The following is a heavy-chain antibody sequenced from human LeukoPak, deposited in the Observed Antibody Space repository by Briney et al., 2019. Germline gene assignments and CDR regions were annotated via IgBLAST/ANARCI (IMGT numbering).Heavy chain of an antibody. V-gene: IGHV1-69*06. D-gene: IGHD3-9*01. J-gene: IGHJ6*04. CDR3: AAPVLTGYYYYGMDV. CDR1: GGTFSSYA. Sequence: ASVKVSCKASGGTFSSYAISWVRQAPGQGLEWVGGIIPIFGTANYAQKFQGRITITADKSTGTAYMELSSLRSEDTAVYYCAAPVLTGYYYYGMDVWGKGTTVTVSS. CDR2: IIPIFGTA.